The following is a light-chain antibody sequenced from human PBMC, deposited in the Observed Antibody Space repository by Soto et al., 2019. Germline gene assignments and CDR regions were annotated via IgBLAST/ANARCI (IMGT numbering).Light chain of an antibody. V-gene: IGKV3-20*01. J-gene: IGKJ1*01. Sequence: EIVLTQSPGTLSLSPGERATLSCRASQSVISSFLAWYQQKADQAPRLLIFGASSRTTGIPDRFSGSGSGTDFTLTISRLEPEDFAVYYCQQYGSSPGTFGQGTKVEIK. CDR1: QSVISSF. CDR2: GAS. CDR3: QQYGSSPGT.